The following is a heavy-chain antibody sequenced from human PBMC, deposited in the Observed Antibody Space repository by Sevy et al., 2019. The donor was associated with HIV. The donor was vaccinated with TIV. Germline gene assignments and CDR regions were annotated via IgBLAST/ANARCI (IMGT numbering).Heavy chain of an antibody. CDR3: AREGREYCSSTSCYYKGEFDY. V-gene: IGHV1-18*01. J-gene: IGHJ4*02. CDR2: ISAYNGNT. D-gene: IGHD2-2*01. Sequence: ASVKVSCKASGYTFTSYGISWVRQAPGQGLEWMGWISAYNGNTNYAQKLQGRVTMTTDTSPSTAYMELRSLRSDDTAVYYCAREGREYCSSTSCYYKGEFDYWGQGTLVTVSS. CDR1: GYTFTSYG.